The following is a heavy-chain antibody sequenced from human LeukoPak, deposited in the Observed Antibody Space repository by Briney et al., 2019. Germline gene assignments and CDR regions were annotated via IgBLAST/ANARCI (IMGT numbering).Heavy chain of an antibody. CDR2: ISGRGGST. Sequence: GSLRLSCAASGFTFSSYAMSWVRQAPGKGLEWVSAISGRGGSTYYADSVKGRFTISRDNSKNTLYLQMNSLRAEDTAVYYCAKHPYDILTGYYISYYFDYWGQGTLVTVSS. CDR1: GFTFSSYA. CDR3: AKHPYDILTGYYISYYFDY. V-gene: IGHV3-23*01. D-gene: IGHD3-9*01. J-gene: IGHJ4*02.